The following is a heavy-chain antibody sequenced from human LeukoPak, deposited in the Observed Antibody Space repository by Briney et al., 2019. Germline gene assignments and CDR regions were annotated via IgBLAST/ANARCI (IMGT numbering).Heavy chain of an antibody. D-gene: IGHD3-22*01. CDR1: GYSFTSYW. J-gene: IGHJ4*02. CDR2: IYPGDSDT. CDR3: ARLRDSSGYACDY. V-gene: IGHV5-51*03. Sequence: PGESLKISCKGSGYSFTSYWIGWVRQMPGKGLEWMGIIYPGDSDTRYSPSFQGQVTISADKSISTAYLRWSSLKASDTAMYYCARLRDSSGYACDYWGQGTLVTVSS.